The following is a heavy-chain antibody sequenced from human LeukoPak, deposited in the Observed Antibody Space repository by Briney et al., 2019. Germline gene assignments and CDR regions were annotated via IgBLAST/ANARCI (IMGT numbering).Heavy chain of an antibody. CDR2: IYYSGTT. CDR3: ARLLRPDYYGSGSHFDY. CDR1: GGSVSSNTYY. V-gene: IGHV4-39*07. D-gene: IGHD3-10*01. J-gene: IGHJ4*02. Sequence: PSETLSLTCTVSGGSVSSNTYYWAWIRQPPGKGLEGIGSIYYSGTTPYNPSLKSRVTISVDTSKNHLSLKLSSVTAADTAVYYCARLLRPDYYGSGSHFDYWGQGTLVTVSS.